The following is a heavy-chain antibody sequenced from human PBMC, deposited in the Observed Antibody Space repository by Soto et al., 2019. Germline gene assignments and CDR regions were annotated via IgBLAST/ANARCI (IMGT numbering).Heavy chain of an antibody. J-gene: IGHJ6*02. D-gene: IGHD6-19*01. CDR1: GFTFSSYA. CDR2: ISYDGSNK. Sequence: QGQLVESGGGVVQPGRSLRLSCAASGFTFSSYAMHWVRQAPGKGLEWVAVISYDGSNKYYADSVKGRFTISRDNSKNTLYLQMNSLRAEDTAVYYCARDPRRRQWLVRTYYYYGMDVWGQGTTVTVSS. V-gene: IGHV3-30-3*01. CDR3: ARDPRRRQWLVRTYYYYGMDV.